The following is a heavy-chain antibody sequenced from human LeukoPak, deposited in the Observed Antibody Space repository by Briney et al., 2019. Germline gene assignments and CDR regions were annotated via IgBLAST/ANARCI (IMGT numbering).Heavy chain of an antibody. Sequence: GGSLRLSCAASTFTFSSYYMNWVRQAPGKGLEWVSSMSRSSDYTYYADSVKGRFTISRDNAKKSLYLQKNSLRAEDTAVYYCAVAGLSYWYFDLWGRGTLVTVSS. CDR1: TFTFSSYY. V-gene: IGHV3-21*01. CDR2: MSRSSDYT. J-gene: IGHJ2*01. CDR3: AVAGLSYWYFDL. D-gene: IGHD6-19*01.